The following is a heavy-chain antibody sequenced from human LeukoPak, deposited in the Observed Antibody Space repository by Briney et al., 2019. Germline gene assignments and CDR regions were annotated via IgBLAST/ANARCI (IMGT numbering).Heavy chain of an antibody. D-gene: IGHD1-26*01. CDR2: IDGSGVTT. J-gene: IGHJ4*02. Sequence: GGSLRLSCAASGFTFIIYAMSWVRQAPGKGLEWVSDIDGSGVTTYYADSVKGRFTISRDNSKNTLYLQMNSLRADDTAVYYCAKDTQRGSYGYWGQGTLVTVSS. CDR1: GFTFIIYA. V-gene: IGHV3-23*01. CDR3: AKDTQRGSYGY.